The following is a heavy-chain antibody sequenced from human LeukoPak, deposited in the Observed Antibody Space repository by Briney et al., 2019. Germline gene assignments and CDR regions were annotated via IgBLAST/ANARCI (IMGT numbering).Heavy chain of an antibody. CDR1: GYTFITYY. CDR3: AKDWHILTGRNCFDP. Sequence: ASVKVSCKTSGYTFITYYIHWLRQAPGQGLEWMGWINTHSGGTNSAQKFQGRVTFTRDTSINTAYMELSRLRFDDTAIYYCAKDWHILTGRNCFDPWGQGTLVTVSS. V-gene: IGHV1-2*02. CDR2: INTHSGGT. J-gene: IGHJ5*02. D-gene: IGHD3-9*01.